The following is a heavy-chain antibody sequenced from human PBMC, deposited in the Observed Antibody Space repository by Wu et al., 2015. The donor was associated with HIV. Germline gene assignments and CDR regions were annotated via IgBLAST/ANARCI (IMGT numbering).Heavy chain of an antibody. Sequence: VQLVQSGGEVKKPGASVKVACKSSGYIFSDFGIHWVRQTSGEGLEWMGWISAQNGNTKYAQKFQGRVTMTTETSSGTAYMELRSLRSDDTAVYFCARGHYYDTSSSPMYWGPGTRVTVPS. V-gene: IGHV1-18*01. D-gene: IGHD3-22*01. CDR1: GYIFSDFG. CDR3: ARGHYYDTSSSPMY. J-gene: IGHJ4*02. CDR2: ISAQNGNT.